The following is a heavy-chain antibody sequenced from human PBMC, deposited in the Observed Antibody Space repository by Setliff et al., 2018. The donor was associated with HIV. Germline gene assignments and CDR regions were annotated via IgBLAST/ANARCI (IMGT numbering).Heavy chain of an antibody. CDR1: GGSISSGTYF. V-gene: IGHV4-61*09. Sequence: PSETLSLTCTVSGGSISSGTYFWSWIRQPAGKGLEWIGHIHTSGNANYNPSLNSRVTISVDTSKNHFSLMLSSVTAADTAVYYCARSLLPSITVAGTIGYWGQGSLVTVSS. D-gene: IGHD6-19*01. CDR2: IHTSGNA. CDR3: ARSLLPSITVAGTIGY. J-gene: IGHJ4*02.